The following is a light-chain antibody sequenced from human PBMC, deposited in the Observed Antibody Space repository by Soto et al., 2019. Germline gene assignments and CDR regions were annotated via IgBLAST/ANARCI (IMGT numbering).Light chain of an antibody. CDR1: QSFGSW. V-gene: IGKV1-5*03. J-gene: IGKJ1*01. CDR2: KAY. Sequence: DIQMTQSPSTLSASVGDRVTITCRASQSFGSWFAWYQQKPGKAPKLLIYKAYSLESGVPSRFSGSGSATEYTLTISSLQPDDFATYYCQQHNTYSRTFGQGTKVDIK. CDR3: QQHNTYSRT.